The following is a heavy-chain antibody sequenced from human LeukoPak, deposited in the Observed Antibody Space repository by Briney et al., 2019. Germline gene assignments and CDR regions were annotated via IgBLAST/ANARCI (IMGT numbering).Heavy chain of an antibody. CDR2: ISGSGGAT. CDR3: AKDGYNYDSSGHFDY. CDR1: GFTFSLFA. J-gene: IGHJ4*02. V-gene: IGHV3-23*01. Sequence: QPGGSLRLSCAASGFTFSLFAMHWVRQAPAKGLEWVSAISGSGGATYHADADSVKGRFTISRDNSKNALYLEINNLRAEDTAVYYCAKDGYNYDSSGHFDYWGQGTLVTVSS. D-gene: IGHD3-22*01.